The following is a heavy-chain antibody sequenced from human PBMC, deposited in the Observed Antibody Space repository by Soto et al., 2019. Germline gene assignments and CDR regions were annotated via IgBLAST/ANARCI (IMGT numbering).Heavy chain of an antibody. V-gene: IGHV1-18*04. CDR2: ISAYNGNT. J-gene: IGHJ6*02. D-gene: IGHD2-21*02. CDR1: GYTFTSYG. Sequence: QVQLVQSGAEVKKPGASVKVSCKASGYTFTSYGISWVRQAPGQGLEWMGWISAYNGNTNYAQKLQGRVTMTTDTSTSTAYMELSSLRSEDTAVYYCARGLILDSRHIVVVTALSDYYYYYGMDVWGQGTTVTVSS. CDR3: ARGLILDSRHIVVVTALSDYYYYYGMDV.